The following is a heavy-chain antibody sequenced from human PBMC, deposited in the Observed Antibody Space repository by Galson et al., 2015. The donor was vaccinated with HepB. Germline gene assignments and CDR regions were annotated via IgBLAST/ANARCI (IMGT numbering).Heavy chain of an antibody. Sequence: SLRLSCAASRFTFSEYWMSWVRQAPGKGLEWVANIRHDGSEIRYVDSVKRRFTISRDNDKDSLYLQMNSLRVDDTAVYYCSRDRFYYDSSSYYYGYYFQYWGQGTLVTVSS. J-gene: IGHJ4*02. V-gene: IGHV3-7*05. CDR3: SRDRFYYDSSSYYYGYYFQY. D-gene: IGHD3-22*01. CDR2: IRHDGSEI. CDR1: RFTFSEYW.